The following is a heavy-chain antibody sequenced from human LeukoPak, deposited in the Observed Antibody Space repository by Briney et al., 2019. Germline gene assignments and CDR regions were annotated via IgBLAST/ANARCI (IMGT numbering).Heavy chain of an antibody. Sequence: GGSLRLSCAASGFTFSSYAMSWVRQAPGKGLEWVSAIGGSAGSTYYADSVKGRFTISRDNSKNTLYLQMNSLRAEDTAVYYCAKVRYDSSGYVDYWGQGAPVTVSS. J-gene: IGHJ4*02. CDR1: GFTFSSYA. D-gene: IGHD3-22*01. CDR3: AKVRYDSSGYVDY. V-gene: IGHV3-23*01. CDR2: IGGSAGST.